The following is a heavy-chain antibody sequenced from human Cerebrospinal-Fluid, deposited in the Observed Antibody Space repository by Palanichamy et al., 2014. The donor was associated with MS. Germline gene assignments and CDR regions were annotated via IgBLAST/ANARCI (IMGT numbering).Heavy chain of an antibody. Sequence: QVQLVQSGGEVKKPGASVKVSCKTPGYSFSGYGISWVRQAPGQGLEWMGWISTYNGKKNSAQTLRGRLTMTTDTSTSTAYMELRSLRSDDTAVYYCARTYFYGSENRQEYDWFDPWGQGTLVTVSS. CDR1: GYSFSGYG. J-gene: IGHJ5*02. V-gene: IGHV1-18*01. D-gene: IGHD2/OR15-2a*01. CDR2: ISTYNGKK. CDR3: ARTYFYGSENRQEYDWFDP.